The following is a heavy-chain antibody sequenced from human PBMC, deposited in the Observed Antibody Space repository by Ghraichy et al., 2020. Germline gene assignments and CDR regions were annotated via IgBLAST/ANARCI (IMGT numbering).Heavy chain of an antibody. CDR3: ARDVGFDNSAGGLDV. CDR1: GFTFSSYA. V-gene: IGHV3-21*01. D-gene: IGHD4-23*01. CDR2: ISTRSTYK. J-gene: IGHJ6*02. Sequence: LSHTCAASGFTFSSYAMNWVRQAPGKGLEWVSSISTRSTYKNYAASVKGRFTVSRDNAKNSLFLQMDSLRADDTAVYYCARDVGFDNSAGGLDVWGHGTWVIVSS.